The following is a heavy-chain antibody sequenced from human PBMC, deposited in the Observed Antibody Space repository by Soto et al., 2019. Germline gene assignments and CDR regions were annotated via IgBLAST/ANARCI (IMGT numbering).Heavy chain of an antibody. D-gene: IGHD5-18*01. CDR1: GFTFSSYG. CDR3: AKVVSRGGSYGYWAGMDV. CDR2: ISYDGTNK. V-gene: IGHV3-30*18. Sequence: QVQLEESGGGVVQPGRSLRLSCAASGFTFSSYGMYWVRQAPGKGLEWVAVISYDGTNKYYADSVKGRYTISRDNSKNTLHLQMNSLRADDTAVYYCAKVVSRGGSYGYWAGMDVWGQGTTVTVSS. J-gene: IGHJ6*02.